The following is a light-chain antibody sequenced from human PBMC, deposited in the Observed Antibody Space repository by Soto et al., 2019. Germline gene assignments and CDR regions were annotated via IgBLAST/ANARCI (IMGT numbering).Light chain of an antibody. CDR1: QTVERW. J-gene: IGKJ5*01. V-gene: IGKV1-5*01. CDR2: DVS. Sequence: DIQMTQSPSTLPASVGDRVTISCRASQTVERWLAWYQQKPGKAPKLLISDVSTLERGVPSRFSGSGSGTDFTLTISCLQSEDFATYYCQQYYSYLITFGQGTRLEIK. CDR3: QQYYSYLIT.